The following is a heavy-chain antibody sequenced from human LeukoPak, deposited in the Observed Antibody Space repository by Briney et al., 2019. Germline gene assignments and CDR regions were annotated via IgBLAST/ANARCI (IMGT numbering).Heavy chain of an antibody. CDR2: IRSKANSYAT. D-gene: IGHD6-19*01. V-gene: IGHV3-73*01. CDR3: TTGSSGWIDY. J-gene: IGHJ4*02. CDR1: GFTFSSSA. Sequence: GGSLRLSCAASGFTFSSSAMHWVRQASGKGLEWVGGIRSKANSYATAYAASVKGRFTISRDDSKSTAYLQMNSLKTEDTAVYYCTTGSSGWIDYWGQGTLVTVSS.